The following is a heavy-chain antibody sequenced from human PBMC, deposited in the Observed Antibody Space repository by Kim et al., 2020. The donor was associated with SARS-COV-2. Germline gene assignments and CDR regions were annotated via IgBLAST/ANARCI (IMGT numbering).Heavy chain of an antibody. V-gene: IGHV4-39*01. Sequence: SETLSLTCTVSGGSIISTSYYWGWIRQPPGEKMEWIGSMYYTGSTYYNPSLKSRVALSVDTSRNQFSLKLTSVSAADTAVYYCARSWFGELLPGCFDPWG. J-gene: IGHJ5*02. CDR2: MYYTGST. CDR3: ARSWFGELLPGCFDP. D-gene: IGHD3-10*01. CDR1: GGSIISTSYY.